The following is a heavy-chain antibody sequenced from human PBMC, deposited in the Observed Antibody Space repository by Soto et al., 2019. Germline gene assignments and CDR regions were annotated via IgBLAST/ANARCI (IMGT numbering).Heavy chain of an antibody. CDR3: ARGYCTRSGCYIGGYYYYGMDV. CDR2: IYYSGST. J-gene: IGHJ6*02. CDR1: GGSISSSSYY. D-gene: IGHD2-2*02. Sequence: PSETLSLTCTVSGGSISSSSYYWGWIRQPPGKGLEWIGSIYYSGSTYYNPSLKSRVTISVDTSKNQFSLKLSSVTAADTAVYYCARGYCTRSGCYIGGYYYYGMDVWGQGATVTVSS. V-gene: IGHV4-39*01.